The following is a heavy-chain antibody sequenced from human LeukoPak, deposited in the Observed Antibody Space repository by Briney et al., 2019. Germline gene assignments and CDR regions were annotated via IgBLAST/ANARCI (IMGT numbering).Heavy chain of an antibody. CDR3: AKVRSGYYYDY. D-gene: IGHD3-22*01. CDR2: ISHDGSIK. J-gene: IGHJ4*02. CDR1: GFTFSTYG. Sequence: PGRSLRLSCAASGFTFSTYGMHWVRQAPGKGLEWVAVISHDGSIKSYADSVRGRFTISRDTSKNKLYLQMNSLRPEDTAIYYCAKVRSGYYYDYWGRGTLVTVSP. V-gene: IGHV3-30*18.